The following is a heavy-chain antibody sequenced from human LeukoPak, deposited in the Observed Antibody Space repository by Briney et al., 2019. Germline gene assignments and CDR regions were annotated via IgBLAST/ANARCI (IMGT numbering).Heavy chain of an antibody. CDR3: AKGMVPGFDP. Sequence: GGSLRLSCAASGFTFNNYAMSWVRQAPGKGLEWLSSIGGSGGSTYSADSVKGRFTISRDNSKNTLYLQLNSLRAEDTAVYYCAKGMVPGFDPWGRGTLVTVSS. D-gene: IGHD2-15*01. V-gene: IGHV3-23*01. CDR2: IGGSGGST. J-gene: IGHJ5*02. CDR1: GFTFNNYA.